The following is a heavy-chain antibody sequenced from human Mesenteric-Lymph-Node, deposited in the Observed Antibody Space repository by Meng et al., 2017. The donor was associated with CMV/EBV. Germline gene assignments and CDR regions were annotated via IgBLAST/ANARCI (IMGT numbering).Heavy chain of an antibody. CDR3: ANKIQYYFDY. CDR2: ISSSGSTI. J-gene: IGHJ4*02. D-gene: IGHD5-18*01. CDR1: GFTFSSYE. Sequence: GGSLRLSCAASGFTFSSYEMNWVRQAPGKGLEWVSYISSSGSTIYYADSVKGRFTISRDNSKNTLYLQMNSLRAEDTAVYYCANKIQYYFDYWGQGTLVTVSS. V-gene: IGHV3-48*03.